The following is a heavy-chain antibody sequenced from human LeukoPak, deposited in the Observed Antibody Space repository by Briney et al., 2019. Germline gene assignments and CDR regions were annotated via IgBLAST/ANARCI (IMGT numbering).Heavy chain of an antibody. CDR2: IYYSGST. J-gene: IGHJ4*02. V-gene: IGHV4-59*01. D-gene: IGHD3-22*01. CDR1: GGSMTNYY. CDR3: AGGGFTYYYDSSGWPFDY. Sequence: PSETLSLTCTVSGGSMTNYYWSWIRQPPGKGLEWIGYIYYSGSTNYNPSLKSRVTISVDTSKNQFSLKLSSVTAADTAVYYCAGGGFTYYYDSSGWPFDYWGQGTLVTVSS.